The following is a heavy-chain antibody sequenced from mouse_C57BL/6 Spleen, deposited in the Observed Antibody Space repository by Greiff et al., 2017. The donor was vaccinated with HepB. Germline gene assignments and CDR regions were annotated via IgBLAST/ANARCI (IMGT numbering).Heavy chain of an antibody. CDR3: ASPNWDCYAMDY. D-gene: IGHD4-1*02. CDR2: ISSGRSTL. CDR1: GFTFSDYG. J-gene: IGHJ4*01. Sequence: EVLGVESGGGLVKPGGSLKLSCAASGFTFSDYGMHWVRQAPEKGLEWVAYISSGRSTLYYADTVKGRFTISRDYAKNTLFLQMTSLRSEDTAMYYCASPNWDCYAMDYWGQGTSVTVSS. V-gene: IGHV5-17*01.